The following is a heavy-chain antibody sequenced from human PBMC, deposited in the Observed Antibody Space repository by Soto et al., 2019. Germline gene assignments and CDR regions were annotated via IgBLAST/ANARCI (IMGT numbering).Heavy chain of an antibody. D-gene: IGHD3-22*01. V-gene: IGHV4-59*01. CDR2: IYYSGST. CDR1: GGSISSYY. CDR3: ARDRSSGYTGTYDY. J-gene: IGHJ4*02. Sequence: QVQLQESDPGLVKPSETLSLTCTVSGGSISSYYWSWIRQPPGMELEWLGDIYYSGSTNYNPSLKIRVTMSVDTSKNQFSLTLTSVTAADTAVYYCARDRSSGYTGTYDYWGQGTLVTVSS.